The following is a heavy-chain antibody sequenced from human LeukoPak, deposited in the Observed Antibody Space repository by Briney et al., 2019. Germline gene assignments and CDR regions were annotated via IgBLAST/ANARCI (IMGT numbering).Heavy chain of an antibody. Sequence: SETLSLTCAVSGGSISSGGYSWSWIRQPPGKGLEWIGYIYHSGSTYYNPSLQSRVTISVDRSKNQFSLKLSSVTAADTGVYYCARGGSTSWRGDAFDIWGQGTMVTVSS. J-gene: IGHJ3*02. CDR1: GGSISSGGYS. CDR3: ARGGSTSWRGDAFDI. CDR2: IYHSGST. D-gene: IGHD2-2*01. V-gene: IGHV4-30-2*01.